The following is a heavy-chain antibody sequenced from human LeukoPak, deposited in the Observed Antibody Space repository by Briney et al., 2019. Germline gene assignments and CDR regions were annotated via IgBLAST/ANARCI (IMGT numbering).Heavy chain of an antibody. J-gene: IGHJ6*03. V-gene: IGHV1-2*02. CDR3: ARGDIVPSYYYYMDV. CDR2: INPNSGGT. CDR1: GYTFTGYY. Sequence: ASVKVSCKASGYTFTGYYMHWVRQAPGQGLEWMGWINPNSGGTNYAQKFQGRVTMTRDTSISTAYMELSRLRSDDTAVYYCARGDIVPSYYYYMDVWGKGTTVTISS. D-gene: IGHD2-15*01.